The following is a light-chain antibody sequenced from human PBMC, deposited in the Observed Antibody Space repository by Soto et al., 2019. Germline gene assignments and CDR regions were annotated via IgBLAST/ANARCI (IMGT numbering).Light chain of an antibody. J-gene: IGKJ4*01. CDR1: QSVLFTSNNKNY. CDR3: QQYYTLPLT. V-gene: IGKV4-1*01. CDR2: WAS. Sequence: DIVMTQSPDSLAVSLGERATINCESSQSVLFTSNNKNYLAWYQQKPGQPPKLLLSWASARESGVPERFSGSGSGTLFTLSLRSLQAEDVAVYYCQQYYTLPLTFGGGTKVEIK.